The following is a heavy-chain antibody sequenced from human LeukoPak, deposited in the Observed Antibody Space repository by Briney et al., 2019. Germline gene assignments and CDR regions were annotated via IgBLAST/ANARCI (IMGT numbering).Heavy chain of an antibody. V-gene: IGHV4-59*01. Sequence: SETLSLTCTVSGGSISSYYWSWIRQPPGKGLEWIGYTYYSGSRSTNYNLSLKSRVTISVDTSKNQLSLKLSSVTAADTAVYYCASLSNWFDPWGQGTLVTVSS. D-gene: IGHD3-16*02. CDR2: TYYSGSRST. J-gene: IGHJ5*02. CDR3: ASLSNWFDP. CDR1: GGSISSYY.